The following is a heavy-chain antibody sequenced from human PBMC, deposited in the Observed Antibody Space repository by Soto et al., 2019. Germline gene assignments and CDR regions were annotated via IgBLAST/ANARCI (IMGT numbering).Heavy chain of an antibody. CDR1: GFTFSSYG. CDR3: ARTEYYYDSSGYLDY. J-gene: IGHJ4*02. CDR2: IWYDGSNK. Sequence: GGSLRLSCAASGFTFSSYGMHWVRQAPGKGLEWVAVIWYDGSNKYYADSVKGRFTISRDNSKNTLYLQMNSLRAEDTAVYYCARTEYYYDSSGYLDYSGPATLVTVS. V-gene: IGHV3-33*01. D-gene: IGHD3-22*01.